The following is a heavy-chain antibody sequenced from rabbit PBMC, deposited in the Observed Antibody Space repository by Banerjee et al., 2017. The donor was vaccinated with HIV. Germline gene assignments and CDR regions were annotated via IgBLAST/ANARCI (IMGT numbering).Heavy chain of an antibody. V-gene: IGHV1S40*01. CDR2: IDAGSSGFT. CDR1: GVSFIYSSY. J-gene: IGHJ6*01. D-gene: IGHD8-1*01. CDR3: ARDTGSSFSSYGMDL. Sequence: QSLEESGGDLVKPGASLTLTCTASGVSFIYSSYMCWVRQAPGKGLEWIACIDAGSSGFTYFATWAKGRFTISKTSSTTVTLQMTRLTAADTATYFCARDTGSSFSSYGMDLWGPGTLVTVS.